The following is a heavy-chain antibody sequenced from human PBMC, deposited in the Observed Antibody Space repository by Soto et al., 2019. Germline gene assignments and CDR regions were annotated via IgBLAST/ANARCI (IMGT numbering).Heavy chain of an antibody. CDR1: GYTFAIYA. J-gene: IGHJ4*02. CDR3: ARDPPPPDY. CDR2: ISDYNGNT. Sequence: QVQLVQSGAEVKKPGASVKVSCKASGYTFAIYAISWMRQAPGQGPEWMGWISDYNGNTNYAQKRQGRVHMNTDTSTSKAYMELRSRSSDDTAVYYCARDPPPPDYWGQGTLVTVSS. V-gene: IGHV1-18*01.